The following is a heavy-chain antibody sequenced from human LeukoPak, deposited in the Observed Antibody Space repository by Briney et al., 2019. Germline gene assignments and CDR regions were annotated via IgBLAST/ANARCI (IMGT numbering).Heavy chain of an antibody. Sequence: GASVKVSCKASGYTFTSYYIHWVRQAPGQGLEWTGVVNPSGGTINYAQKFEDRVTMTSDTSTGTVYMELSSLRSEDTAVYYCAGDDGYSGYGNLDHWGQGTLVTVSS. V-gene: IGHV1-46*01. CDR2: VNPSGGTI. CDR1: GYTFTSYY. CDR3: AGDDGYSGYGNLDH. J-gene: IGHJ4*02. D-gene: IGHD5-12*01.